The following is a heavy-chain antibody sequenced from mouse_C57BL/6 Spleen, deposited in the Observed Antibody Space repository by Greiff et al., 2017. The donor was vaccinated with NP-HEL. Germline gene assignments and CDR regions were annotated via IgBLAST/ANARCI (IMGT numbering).Heavy chain of an antibody. CDR3: AIPSYDYDEAWFAY. J-gene: IGHJ3*01. CDR2: IHPSDSDT. CDR1: GYTFTSYW. V-gene: IGHV1-74*01. D-gene: IGHD2-4*01. Sequence: QVQLQQPGAELVKPGASVKVSCKASGYTFTSYWMHWVKQRPGQGLEWIGRIHPSDSDTNYNQKFKGKATLTVDKSSSTAYMQLSSLTSEDSAVYYCAIPSYDYDEAWFAYWGQGTLVTVSA.